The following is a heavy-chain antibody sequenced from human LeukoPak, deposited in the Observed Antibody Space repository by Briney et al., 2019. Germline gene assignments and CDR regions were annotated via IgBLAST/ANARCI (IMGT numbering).Heavy chain of an antibody. D-gene: IGHD6-13*01. V-gene: IGHV3-7*01. CDR1: GFTFSSYW. CDR2: IKQDGSEK. Sequence: PGGSLRLSCAASGFTFSSYWMSWVRQAPGKGLEWVANIKQDGSEKYYVDSVKGRFTISRDNAKNSLYLQMNSLRAEDTAVYYCAREGQQLVIPFDYWGQGTLVTVSS. CDR3: AREGQQLVIPFDY. J-gene: IGHJ4*02.